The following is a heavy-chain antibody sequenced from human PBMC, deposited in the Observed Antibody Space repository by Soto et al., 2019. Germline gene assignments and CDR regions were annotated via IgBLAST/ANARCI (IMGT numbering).Heavy chain of an antibody. V-gene: IGHV2-5*02. CDR1: GFSLSTSGVG. Sequence: QITLKESGPTLVKPTQTLTLTCTFSGFSLSTSGVGVGWMRQPPGKALEWLALIYWDDDKRNSPCLKSKLTVPKDTSKNQSVLTTTNMDPVDTATYYCARRRSLSIHAFDIWGQGTMVIVSS. D-gene: IGHD2-2*01. J-gene: IGHJ3*02. CDR3: ARRRSLSIHAFDI. CDR2: IYWDDDK.